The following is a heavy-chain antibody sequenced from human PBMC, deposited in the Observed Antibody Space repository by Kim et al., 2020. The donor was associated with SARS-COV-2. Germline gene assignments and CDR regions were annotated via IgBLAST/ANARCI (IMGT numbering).Heavy chain of an antibody. V-gene: IGHV3-73*01. D-gene: IGHD6-6*01. J-gene: IGHJ3*02. CDR2: ISNRAKSYAT. CDR3: TKYLVGFDI. CDR1: GFSFSGSA. Sequence: GGSLRLSCAASGFSFSGSAIHWVRQASGEGLEWVGRISNRAKSYATVYAASMKGRFTISRDDSKHTAYLAMYSLKTEDTAVYYCTKYLVGFDICGQGPV.